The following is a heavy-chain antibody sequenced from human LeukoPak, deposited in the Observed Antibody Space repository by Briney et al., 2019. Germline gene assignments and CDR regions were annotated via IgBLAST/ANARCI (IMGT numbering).Heavy chain of an antibody. J-gene: IGHJ4*02. V-gene: IGHV4-34*01. CDR2: INHSGST. CDR3: ARDSTDYGGYDY. CDR1: GGSFSGYY. Sequence: PSETLSLTCAVYGGSFSGYYWSWIRQPPGKGLEWIGEINHSGSTNYNPSLKSRVTISVDTSKNQFSLKLSSVTAADTAVYYCARDSTDYGGYDYWGQGTLVTVSS. D-gene: IGHD4-23*01.